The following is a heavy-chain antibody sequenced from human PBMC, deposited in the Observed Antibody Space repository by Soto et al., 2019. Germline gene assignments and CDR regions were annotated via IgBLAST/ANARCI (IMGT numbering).Heavy chain of an antibody. CDR3: TREQSDDNYFDT. V-gene: IGHV4-61*01. D-gene: IGHD6-19*01. CDR2: IYYSGGT. CDR1: GAAVSSGSYF. J-gene: IGHJ5*02. Sequence: XETLSLPCPISGAAVSSGSYFYTWVRQPPGKVLEWLGYIYYSGGTNYNPSLKSRVTISLDKSKSQFSLRLISVTAADTAVYYCTREQSDDNYFDTWGQGTLVTVSS.